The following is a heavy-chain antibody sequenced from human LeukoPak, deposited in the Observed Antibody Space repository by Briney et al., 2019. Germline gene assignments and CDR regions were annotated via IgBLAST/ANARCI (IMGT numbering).Heavy chain of an antibody. CDR2: IFHSGTT. D-gene: IGHD3-22*01. Sequence: SGTLSLTCAVSGGSISSSNWWIWVRQPPGEGLEWIGIIFHSGTTYYNASLKSRVTISVDTSKNQFSLKVTSVTAADTAVYYCARAVGYYFDTSGPSKAFDYWGQGTLVTVSS. V-gene: IGHV4-4*02. CDR1: GGSISSSNW. CDR3: ARAVGYYFDTSGPSKAFDY. J-gene: IGHJ4*02.